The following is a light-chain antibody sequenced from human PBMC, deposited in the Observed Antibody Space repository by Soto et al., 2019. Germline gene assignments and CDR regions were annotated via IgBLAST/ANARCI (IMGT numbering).Light chain of an antibody. J-gene: IGKJ1*01. V-gene: IGKV1-17*01. CDR2: AAS. CDR1: QGIRND. Sequence: DIQMTQAPSSLSASVGDSVTITCRASQGIRNDLGWYQQKSGKAPKPLIYAASTLQSGVPSRFSAYGSGTEFALTISSLQPEDAATYYCLQHNSYPWTLGQGTKVDIK. CDR3: LQHNSYPWT.